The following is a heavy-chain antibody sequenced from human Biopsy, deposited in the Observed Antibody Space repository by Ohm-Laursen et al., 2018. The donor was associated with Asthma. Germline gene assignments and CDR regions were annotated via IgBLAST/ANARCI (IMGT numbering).Heavy chain of an antibody. CDR2: ISSSSSTI. D-gene: IGHD5-18*01. J-gene: IGHJ4*02. CDR1: GFTFSSYG. V-gene: IGHV3-48*02. CDR3: ARFKRGYSYGYAGVFDY. Sequence: SLRLSCAASGFTFSSYGVHWVRQAPGKGLEWVSYISSSSSTIYYADSVKGRFTISRDNAKNSLYLQMNSLRDEDTAVYYCARFKRGYSYGYAGVFDYWGQGTLVTVSS.